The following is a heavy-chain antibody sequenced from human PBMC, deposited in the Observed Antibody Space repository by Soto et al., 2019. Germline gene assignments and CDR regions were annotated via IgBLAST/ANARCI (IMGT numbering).Heavy chain of an antibody. Sequence: GGSLRLSCAASGFTFSSYARSWVRQAPGKGLEWVSAISGSGGSTYYADSVKGRFTISRDNSKNTLYLQMNSLRAEDTAVYYCAKDRGGRVATPFDYWGQGTLVTVSS. J-gene: IGHJ4*02. CDR3: AKDRGGRVATPFDY. CDR1: GFTFSSYA. D-gene: IGHD5-12*01. V-gene: IGHV3-23*01. CDR2: ISGSGGST.